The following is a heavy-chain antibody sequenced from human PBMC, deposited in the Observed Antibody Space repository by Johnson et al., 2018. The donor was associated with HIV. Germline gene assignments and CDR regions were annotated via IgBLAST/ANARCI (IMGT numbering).Heavy chain of an antibody. D-gene: IGHD3-10*01. Sequence: VLLVESGGVVVQPGGSLRLSCAASGFTFDDYAMHWVRQAPGKGLEWVSLIRWDGAITHYADSVKGRFTISRDNSRNSLYLQMKSLRAEDTALYYCARAEIYEGRVGDFAFDLWGRGTM. V-gene: IGHV3-43D*03. CDR3: ARAEIYEGRVGDFAFDL. CDR1: GFTFDDYA. CDR2: IRWDGAIT. J-gene: IGHJ3*01.